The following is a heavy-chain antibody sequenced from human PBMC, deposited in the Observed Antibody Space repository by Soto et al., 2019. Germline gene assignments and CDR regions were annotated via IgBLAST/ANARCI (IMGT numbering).Heavy chain of an antibody. V-gene: IGHV1-46*03. CDR1: GYTFTSYY. D-gene: IGHD4-17*01. J-gene: IGHJ6*03. CDR2: INPSGGST. CDR3: ATAQRGNDYVRMDV. Sequence: QVQLVQSGAEVKKPGASVKVSCKASGYTFTSYYMHWVRQAPGQGLEWMGIINPSGGSTSYAQKFQGRVTMTRDTSTSTVYMEFRSLRSEDTAVYYCATAQRGNDYVRMDVWGKGTTVTVSS.